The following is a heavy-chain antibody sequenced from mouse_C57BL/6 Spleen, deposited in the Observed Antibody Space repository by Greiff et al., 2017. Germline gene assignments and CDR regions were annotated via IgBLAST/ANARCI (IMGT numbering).Heavy chain of an antibody. CDR3: ARFKGYSYAMDD. D-gene: IGHD2-3*01. CDR1: GYTFTSYW. V-gene: IGHV1-55*01. CDR2: IYPGSGST. Sequence: QVHVKQSGAELVKPGASVKMSCKASGYTFTSYWITWVQQRPGQGLEWIGDIYPGSGSTNYHEQFRRNATLSVDTSSSTAYMQLSILISEDSAVYFCARFKGYSYAMDDWGKGTSVTVSS. J-gene: IGHJ4*01.